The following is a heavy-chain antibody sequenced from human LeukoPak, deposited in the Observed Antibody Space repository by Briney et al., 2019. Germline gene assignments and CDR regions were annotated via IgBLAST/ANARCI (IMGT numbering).Heavy chain of an antibody. D-gene: IGHD6-19*01. CDR3: TTDLVAVAWFDY. Sequence: PGGSLRLSCAASGFTVSSNYMSWVRQAPGKGLEWVGRIKSKTDGGTTDYAAPVKGRFTISRDDSKNTLYLQMNSLKTEDTAVYYCTTDLVAVAWFDYWGQGTLVTVSS. CDR2: IKSKTDGGTT. J-gene: IGHJ4*02. CDR1: GFTVSSNY. V-gene: IGHV3-15*01.